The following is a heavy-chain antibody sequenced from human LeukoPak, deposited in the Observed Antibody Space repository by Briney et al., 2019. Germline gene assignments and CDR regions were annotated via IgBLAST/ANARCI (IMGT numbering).Heavy chain of an antibody. CDR3: ARASYSSGWVVNY. CDR2: IQGEVNSYAT. V-gene: IGHV3-73*01. CDR1: GFSFSVST. Sequence: GGSLRLSCAASGFSFSVSTIPWVRQASGKGLEWIGRIQGEVNSYATAYTASVKGRFTISRDDSESMAYLQMNSLKTEDTAVYYCARASYSSGWVVNYWGQGTLVTVSS. J-gene: IGHJ4*02. D-gene: IGHD6-19*01.